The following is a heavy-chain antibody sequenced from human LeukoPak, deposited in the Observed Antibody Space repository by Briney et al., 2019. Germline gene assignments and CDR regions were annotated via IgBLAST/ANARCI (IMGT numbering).Heavy chain of an antibody. Sequence: GGSLRLSCAASGFTFSSYSMNWVRQAPGKGLEWVSYISSSSSTIYYADSVKGRFTISRDNAKNSLYLQMNSLRAEDTAVYYCASRYCSSTSCYDAFDIWGQGTMVTVSS. J-gene: IGHJ3*02. CDR3: ASRYCSSTSCYDAFDI. CDR2: ISSSSSTI. CDR1: GFTFSSYS. V-gene: IGHV3-48*04. D-gene: IGHD2-2*01.